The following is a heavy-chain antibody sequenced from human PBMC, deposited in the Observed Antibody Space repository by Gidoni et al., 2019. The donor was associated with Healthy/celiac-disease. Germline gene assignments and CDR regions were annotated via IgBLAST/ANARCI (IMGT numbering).Heavy chain of an antibody. D-gene: IGHD2-15*01. J-gene: IGHJ3*02. CDR2: VDPEDGET. Sequence: EVQLVQSGAEVKKPGAKVKISCKVSGYTFTDYYMHWVQQAPGKGLEWMGLVDPEDGETIYAEKFQGRVTITADTSTDTAYMELSSLRSEDTAVYYCATGDKLIGSNTRLDAFDIWGQGTMVTVSS. CDR1: GYTFTDYY. V-gene: IGHV1-69-2*01. CDR3: ATGDKLIGSNTRLDAFDI.